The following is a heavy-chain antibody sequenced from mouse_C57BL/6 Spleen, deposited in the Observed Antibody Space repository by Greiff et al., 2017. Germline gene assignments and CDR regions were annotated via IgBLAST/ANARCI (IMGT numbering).Heavy chain of an antibody. D-gene: IGHD1-1*01. CDR1: GYTFTDYY. V-gene: IGHV1-26*01. CDR3: ALYYYGSSPVAY. Sequence: EVQLQQSGPELVKPGASVKISCKASGYTFTDYYMNWVKQSHGKSLEWIGDINPNNGGTSYNQKFKGKATLTVDKSSSTAYMELRSLSSEDSAVYYCALYYYGSSPVAYWGQGTLVTVSA. J-gene: IGHJ3*01. CDR2: INPNNGGT.